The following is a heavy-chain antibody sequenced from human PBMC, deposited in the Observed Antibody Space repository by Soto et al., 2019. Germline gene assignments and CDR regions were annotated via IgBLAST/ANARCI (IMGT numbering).Heavy chain of an antibody. CDR3: ARELGYNWNEGFDY. CDR2: IIPIFGTA. V-gene: IGHV1-69*01. J-gene: IGHJ4*02. CDR1: GGTFSSYA. Sequence: QVQLVQSGAEVKKPGSSVKVSCKASGGTFSSYAISWVRQAPGQGLEWMGGIIPIFGTANYAQKFQSRVTITADEATSTAYMELSSLRSEGTAVYYCARELGYNWNEGFDYWGQGPLVTVSS. D-gene: IGHD1-20*01.